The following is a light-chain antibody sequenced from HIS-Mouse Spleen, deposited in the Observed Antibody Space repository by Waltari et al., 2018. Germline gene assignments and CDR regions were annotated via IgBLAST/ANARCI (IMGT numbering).Light chain of an antibody. J-gene: IGLJ3*02. CDR1: SSNIGSNY. CDR3: AAWDDSLSGPV. V-gene: IGLV1-47*01. CDR2: RNN. Sequence: QSVLTQPPSASGTPGQRVTIPCSGSSSNIGSNYVYWYQQLPGTAPKLPLYRNNQRPSGVPDRFSGSKSGTSASLAVSGLRSEDEADYYCAAWDDSLSGPVFGGGTKLTVL.